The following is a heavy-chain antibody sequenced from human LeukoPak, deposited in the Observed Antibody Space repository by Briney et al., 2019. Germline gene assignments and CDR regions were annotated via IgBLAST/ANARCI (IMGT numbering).Heavy chain of an antibody. D-gene: IGHD3-16*02. CDR3: AREWVITFDMDV. CDR2: ISTNSAFI. CDR1: GFTFINYS. Sequence: PGGSLRLSCTASGFTFINYSMNWVRQAPGKGLEWVSSISTNSAFIYYADSVRGRFTISRDNTKNSLYLQMNSLRAEDTAVYYCAREWVITFDMDVWGKGTTVTVSS. V-gene: IGHV3-21*01. J-gene: IGHJ6*03.